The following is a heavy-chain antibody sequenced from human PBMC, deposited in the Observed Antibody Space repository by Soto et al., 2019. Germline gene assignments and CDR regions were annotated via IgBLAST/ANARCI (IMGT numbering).Heavy chain of an antibody. CDR2: ISGSGGST. Sequence: GGSLRLSCAASGFTFSSYAMSWVRQAPGKGLEWVSAISGSGGSTYYADSVKGRFTISRDNSKNTLYLQMNSLRVEDTAVYYCAKVSSSWYAGFFDLWGQGTLVTVSS. CDR1: GFTFSSYA. CDR3: AKVSSSWYAGFFDL. D-gene: IGHD6-13*01. V-gene: IGHV3-23*01. J-gene: IGHJ4*02.